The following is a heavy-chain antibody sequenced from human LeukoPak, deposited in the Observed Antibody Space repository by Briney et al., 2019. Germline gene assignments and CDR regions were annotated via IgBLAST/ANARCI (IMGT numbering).Heavy chain of an antibody. D-gene: IGHD1-26*01. Sequence: SVKVSCKASGGTFSSYAISWVRQAPGQGLEWMGRTIPILGIANYAQKFQGRVTITADKSTSTAYMELSSLRSEDTAVYYCARTTIVGATAYDYWGQGTLVTVSS. CDR2: TIPILGIA. CDR1: GGTFSSYA. V-gene: IGHV1-69*04. J-gene: IGHJ4*02. CDR3: ARTTIVGATAYDY.